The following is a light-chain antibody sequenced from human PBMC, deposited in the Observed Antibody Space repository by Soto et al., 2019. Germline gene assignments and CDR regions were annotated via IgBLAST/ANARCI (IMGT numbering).Light chain of an antibody. CDR2: GAS. CDR3: QYYNNWPPSIT. J-gene: IGKJ5*01. V-gene: IGKV3-15*01. CDR1: QSVHTF. Sequence: EIVLTQSPDTLSLSPGEGASLSCRASQSVHTFLAWYQQKPGQAPRLLIYGASARATGIPARFSGSGSGTEFTLTISSLQSEDFAFYYCQYYNNWPPSITFGQGTRLEIK.